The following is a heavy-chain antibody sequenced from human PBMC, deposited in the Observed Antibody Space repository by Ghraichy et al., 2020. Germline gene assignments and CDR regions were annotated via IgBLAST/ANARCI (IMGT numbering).Heavy chain of an antibody. CDR3: ARDSGVGFWSGYLYYYGMDV. D-gene: IGHD3-3*01. CDR1: GYTFTSYG. V-gene: IGHV1-18*01. CDR2: ISAYNGNT. Sequence: ASVKVSCKASGYTFTSYGISWVRQAPGQGLEWMGWISAYNGNTNYAQKLQGRVTMTTDTSTSTAYMELRSLRSDDTAVYYCARDSGVGFWSGYLYYYGMDVWGQGTTVTVSS. J-gene: IGHJ6*02.